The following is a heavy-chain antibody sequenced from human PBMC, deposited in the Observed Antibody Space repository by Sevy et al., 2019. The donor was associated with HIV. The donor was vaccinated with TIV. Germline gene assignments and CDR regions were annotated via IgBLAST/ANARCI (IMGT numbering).Heavy chain of an antibody. V-gene: IGHV1-2*06. CDR3: ASEDSGQTPPGH. CDR2: INHNSSGT. Sequence: ASVKVSCKASGYTFTGYYMHWVRQAPGQGLEWMGRINHNSSGTNYAQKFQGRVTMTRDTSISTAYMELSRLRSDDTAVYYCASEDSGQTPPGHWGQGTLVTVSS. D-gene: IGHD1-26*01. J-gene: IGHJ4*02. CDR1: GYTFTGYY.